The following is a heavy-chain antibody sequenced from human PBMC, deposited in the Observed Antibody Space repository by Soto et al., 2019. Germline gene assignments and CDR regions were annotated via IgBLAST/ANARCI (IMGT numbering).Heavy chain of an antibody. J-gene: IGHJ4*02. Sequence: EVQLVESGGGLVQPGGSLRLSCAASGFTVSSNYMSWVRQAPGKGLEWVSVIYSGGSTYYADSVKGRFTISRHNSNNALFLDMNGGGGEATAVYYGGRGENYEDIDYGGQGTLVT. CDR3: GRGENYEDIDY. D-gene: IGHD1-7*01. CDR2: IYSGGST. CDR1: GFTVSSNY. V-gene: IGHV3-53*04.